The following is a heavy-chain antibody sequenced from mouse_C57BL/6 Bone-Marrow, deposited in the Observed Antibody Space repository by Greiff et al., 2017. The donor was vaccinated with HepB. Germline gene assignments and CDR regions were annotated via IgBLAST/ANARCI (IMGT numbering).Heavy chain of an antibody. D-gene: IGHD1-1*02. Sequence: QVQLQQPGAELVMPGASVKLSCKASGYTFTSYWMHWVKQRPGQGLEWIGEIDPSDSYTNYNQKFKGKSTLTVDKSSSTAYMQLSSLTSEDSAVYYCARLPGGSYYFDYWGQGTTLTVSS. CDR3: ARLPGGSYYFDY. V-gene: IGHV1-69*01. CDR1: GYTFTSYW. CDR2: IDPSDSYT. J-gene: IGHJ2*01.